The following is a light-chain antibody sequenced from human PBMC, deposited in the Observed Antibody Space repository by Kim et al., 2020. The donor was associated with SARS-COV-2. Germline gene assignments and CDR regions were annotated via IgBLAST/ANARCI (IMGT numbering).Light chain of an antibody. CDR3: QQYGTSPLT. J-gene: IGKJ4*01. V-gene: IGKV3-20*01. CDR1: QSVNSMF. Sequence: EIVLTQSPGTLSLSPGERATLSCRASQSVNSMFLAWYQQKPGQTPRLLIYGTSSRVPGIPDRFTGSGSGTDFTLTISRLEPEDFAVYYCQQYGTSPLTFGGGTQVEIK. CDR2: GTS.